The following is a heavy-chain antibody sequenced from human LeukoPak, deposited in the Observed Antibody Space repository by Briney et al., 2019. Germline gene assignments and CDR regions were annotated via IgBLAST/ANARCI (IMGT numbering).Heavy chain of an antibody. J-gene: IGHJ5*02. CDR1: GYSFINYG. CDR2: INTNTGNP. V-gene: IGHV7-4-1*02. D-gene: IGHD3-16*01. Sequence: GASVKVSCKASGYSFINYGVNWVRQAPGQGLEWMGWINTNTGNPTYAQGFTGRFVFSLDTSVTTAYLQISSLKAEDTATYYCARDASIIIRGRDWFDPWGQGTLVTVSS. CDR3: ARDASIIIRGRDWFDP.